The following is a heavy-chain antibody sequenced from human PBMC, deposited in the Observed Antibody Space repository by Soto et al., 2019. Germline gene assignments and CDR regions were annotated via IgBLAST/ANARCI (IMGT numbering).Heavy chain of an antibody. Sequence: PSETPSLSGSVSGGSVSDKTYYWTWVRQPPGKSLEWIGYVYYSGTTNCNPSLKSRVTISVDLSKNRFSLRLSSVTTADTALYDCARTTAVPNTLRSRYFFDYWGQGTLVTVSS. CDR1: GGSVSDKTYY. CDR3: ARTTAVPNTLRSRYFFDY. CDR2: VYYSGTT. V-gene: IGHV4-61*01. J-gene: IGHJ4*02. D-gene: IGHD4-17*01.